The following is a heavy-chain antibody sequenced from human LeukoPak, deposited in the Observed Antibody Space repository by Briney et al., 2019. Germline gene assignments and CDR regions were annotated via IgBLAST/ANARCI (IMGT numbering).Heavy chain of an antibody. V-gene: IGHV3-33*01. CDR2: IWSDGSNE. CDR1: GFTFSNYD. J-gene: IGHJ5*02. CDR3: ARQMSVLGGTDWLDP. Sequence: TGGSLRLSCAASGFTFSNYDMRWFRQAPGKGLGWVAVIWSDGSNEYSTDSLKGRFTISRDNSKTTLYLQMTTLRAEATAEYSCARQMSVLGGTDWLDPWGQGTLVTVSS. D-gene: IGHD3-3*01.